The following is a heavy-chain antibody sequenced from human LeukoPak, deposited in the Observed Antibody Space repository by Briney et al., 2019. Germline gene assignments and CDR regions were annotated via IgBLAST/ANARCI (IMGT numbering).Heavy chain of an antibody. CDR2: IIPIFGTA. D-gene: IGHD3-3*01. CDR1: GGTFSSYA. J-gene: IGHJ4*02. Sequence: SVKVSCKASGGTFSSYAISWVRQAPGQGLEWMGGIIPIFGTASYAQKFQGRVTMTRDTSTSTVYMELSGLRSEDTAVYYCARAKSGYSFDYWGQGTLVTVSS. V-gene: IGHV1-69*05. CDR3: ARAKSGYSFDY.